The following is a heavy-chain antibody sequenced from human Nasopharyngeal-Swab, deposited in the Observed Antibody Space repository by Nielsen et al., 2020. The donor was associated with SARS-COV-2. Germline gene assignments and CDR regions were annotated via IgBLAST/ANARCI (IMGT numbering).Heavy chain of an antibody. CDR3: ARDSRGGLRDAFDI. CDR1: GFTFSSYA. D-gene: IGHD4-17*01. Sequence: GESLKISCAASGFTFSSYAMHWVRQAPGKGLEWVAVISYDGSNKYYADSVKGRFTISRDNSKNTLYLQMNSLRAEDTAVYYCARDSRGGLRDAFDIWGQGTLVTVSS. V-gene: IGHV3-30*04. CDR2: ISYDGSNK. J-gene: IGHJ3*02.